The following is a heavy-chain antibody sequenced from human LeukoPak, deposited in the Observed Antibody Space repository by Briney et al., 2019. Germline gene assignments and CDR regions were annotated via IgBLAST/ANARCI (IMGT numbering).Heavy chain of an antibody. CDR2: IIPIFGTA. J-gene: IGHJ4*02. D-gene: IGHD5-18*01. Sequence: SVKVSCKASGYTFTSYGISWVRQAPGQGLEWMGGIIPIFGTANYAQKFQGRVTITADESTSTAYMELSSLRSEDTAVYYCARDRGWAGYSYGFYYWGQGTLVTVSS. CDR1: GYTFTSYG. V-gene: IGHV1-69*13. CDR3: ARDRGWAGYSYGFYY.